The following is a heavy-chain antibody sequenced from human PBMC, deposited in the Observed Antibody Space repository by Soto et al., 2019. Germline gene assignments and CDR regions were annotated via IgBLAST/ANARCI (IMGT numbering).Heavy chain of an antibody. Sequence: QVQLQQWGAGLLKPSETLSLTCAVYGGSFSGYYWSWIRQPPGKGLEWIGGINHSGSTNYNPSLKSRVTISVDTSKNQFSLKLSSVTAADTAVYYCARGRNNWFDPWGQGTLVTVSS. CDR3: ARGRNNWFDP. V-gene: IGHV4-34*01. J-gene: IGHJ5*02. CDR2: INHSGST. CDR1: GGSFSGYY.